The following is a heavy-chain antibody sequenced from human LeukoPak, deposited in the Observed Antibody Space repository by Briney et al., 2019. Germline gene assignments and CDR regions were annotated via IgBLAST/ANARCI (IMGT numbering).Heavy chain of an antibody. V-gene: IGHV4-59*08. CDR3: ASGSYYFDY. Sequence: SETLSLTCTVSGGSIRSYYWSWMRQPPGKGLEWIGCIYYSGSTKYNPSLKSRATISVDTSKNQFSLKLSSATAADTAVYYCASGSYYFDYWGQGTLVTVSS. CDR1: GGSIRSYY. D-gene: IGHD1-26*01. J-gene: IGHJ4*02. CDR2: IYYSGST.